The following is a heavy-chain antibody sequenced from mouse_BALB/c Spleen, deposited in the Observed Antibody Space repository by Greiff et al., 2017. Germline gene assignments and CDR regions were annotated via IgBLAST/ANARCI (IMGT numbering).Heavy chain of an antibody. V-gene: IGHV14-3*02. J-gene: IGHJ4*01. CDR3: GRGCYRYRYYAMDY. CDR2: IDPANGNT. CDR1: GFTIKDYY. Sequence: VQLQQSGAELVKPGASVKLSCTASGFTIKDYYMHWVKQRPEQGLEWIGRIDPANGNTKYDPKFQGKATITAAQTSNTAYLQLSSLTSEDTAVYYCGRGCYRYRYYAMDYWGQGTSVTVSS. D-gene: IGHD2-14*01.